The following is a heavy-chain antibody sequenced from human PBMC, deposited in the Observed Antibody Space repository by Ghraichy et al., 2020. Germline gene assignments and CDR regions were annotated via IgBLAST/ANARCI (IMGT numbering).Heavy chain of an antibody. Sequence: GGSLILSCAASGFTFSDYYMRWVRQAPGKGLEWVSYISSSGSTIYYADSVKGRFTISRDNAKNSLYLQMNSLRAEDTAVYYCARDTFRVDSSGYLNWGQGTLVTVSA. CDR1: GFTFSDYY. J-gene: IGHJ4*02. CDR2: ISSSGSTI. V-gene: IGHV3-11*01. D-gene: IGHD3-22*01. CDR3: ARDTFRVDSSGYLN.